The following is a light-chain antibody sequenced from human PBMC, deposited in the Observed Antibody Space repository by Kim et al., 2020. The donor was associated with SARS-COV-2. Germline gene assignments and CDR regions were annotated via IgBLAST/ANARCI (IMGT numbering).Light chain of an antibody. J-gene: IGLJ3*02. Sequence: QSALTQPASVSGSPGQSITISCTGTSSDVGDYNYVSWYQQHPGKAPQLMIYDVTNRPSGVSNRFSGSKSGNTASLTISGLQADDEADYYCSSYSSTITLVFGGGTQLTVL. CDR2: DVT. CDR1: SSDVGDYNY. V-gene: IGLV2-14*03. CDR3: SSYSSTITLV.